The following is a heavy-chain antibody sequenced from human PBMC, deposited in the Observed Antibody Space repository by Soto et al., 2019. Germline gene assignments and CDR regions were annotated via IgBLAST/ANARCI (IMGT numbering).Heavy chain of an antibody. D-gene: IGHD6-19*01. CDR1: GFTFSSYS. CDR3: ARGIAVAGTPSGVDYYYYMDV. Sequence: EVQLVESGGGLVHPGGSLRLSCAASGFTFSSYSMNWVRQAPGKGLEWVSYISSSSSTIYYAESVKGRFTISRDNAKNSLYLQMNSLRAEDTAVYYCARGIAVAGTPSGVDYYYYMDVWGKGTTVTVSS. V-gene: IGHV3-48*01. CDR2: ISSSSSTI. J-gene: IGHJ6*03.